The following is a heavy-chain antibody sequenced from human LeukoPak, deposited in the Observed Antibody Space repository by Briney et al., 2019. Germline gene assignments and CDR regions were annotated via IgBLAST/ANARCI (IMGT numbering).Heavy chain of an antibody. J-gene: IGHJ4*02. CDR1: GFTFSRHG. Sequence: GGSLRLSCAPSGFTFSRHGMHWVRQAPGKGLEWVAIISNDGSRKYYAHSVEGRFAISRDNSKNTLYLQMDSLRAEDTAVYYCARDRAWNYFDYWGQGTLVTVSS. D-gene: IGHD3-3*01. CDR2: ISNDGSRK. V-gene: IGHV3-30*03. CDR3: ARDRAWNYFDY.